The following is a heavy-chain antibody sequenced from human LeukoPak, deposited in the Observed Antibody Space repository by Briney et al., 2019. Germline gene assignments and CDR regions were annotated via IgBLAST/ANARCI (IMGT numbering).Heavy chain of an antibody. CDR1: GFTFSSYW. CDR3: ARDLNWETY. J-gene: IGHJ4*02. CDR2: IKTDGSLI. V-gene: IGHV3-7*01. D-gene: IGHD7-27*01. Sequence: GGSLRLSCVASGFTFSSYWMTWVRQAPGKGLEWVANIKTDGSLIYYVDSVKGRFTISRDNAKNSLFLVMTSLRVEDTAVYYCARDLNWETYWGQGTLVSVSS.